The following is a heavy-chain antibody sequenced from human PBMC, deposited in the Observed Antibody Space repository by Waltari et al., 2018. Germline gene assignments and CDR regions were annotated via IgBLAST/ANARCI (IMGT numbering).Heavy chain of an antibody. Sequence: QLQLQESGSGLVKPSQTLSLTCAVSGGSISSGGYSWSWIRQPPGKGLEWIGYIYHSGSTYYNPSLKSRVTISVDRSKNQVSRKLSSVTAADTAVYYCARVELGPGVYGWFDPWGQGTLVTVSS. CDR2: IYHSGST. CDR1: GGSISSGGYS. J-gene: IGHJ5*02. CDR3: ARVELGPGVYGWFDP. V-gene: IGHV4-30-2*01. D-gene: IGHD2-8*01.